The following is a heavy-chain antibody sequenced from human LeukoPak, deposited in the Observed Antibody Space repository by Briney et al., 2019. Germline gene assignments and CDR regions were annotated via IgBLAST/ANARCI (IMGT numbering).Heavy chain of an antibody. V-gene: IGHV4-34*01. Sequence: SETLSLTCAVYGGSFSGYYWSWIRQPPGKGLEWIGEINHSGSTNYNPSLKSRVTISVDTSKNQFSLKLSSVTAADTAVYYCARRRGGGTHDYWGQGTLVTVSS. CDR2: INHSGST. CDR3: ARRRGGGTHDY. CDR1: GGSFSGYY. J-gene: IGHJ4*02. D-gene: IGHD1-26*01.